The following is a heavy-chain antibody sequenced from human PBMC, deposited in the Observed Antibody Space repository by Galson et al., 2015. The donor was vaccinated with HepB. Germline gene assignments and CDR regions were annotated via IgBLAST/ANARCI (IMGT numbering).Heavy chain of an antibody. CDR1: GFTFSSYG. CDR3: ARVTPNNYFDY. J-gene: IGHJ4*02. V-gene: IGHV3-33*01. CDR2: IWYDGSNK. D-gene: IGHD2-8*01. Sequence: SLRLSCAASGFTFSSYGMHWVRQAPGKGLEWVAVIWYDGSNKYYVDSVKGRFTISRDNSKDTLYLQMNSLRAEDTAVYYCARVTPNNYFDYWGQGTLVTVSS.